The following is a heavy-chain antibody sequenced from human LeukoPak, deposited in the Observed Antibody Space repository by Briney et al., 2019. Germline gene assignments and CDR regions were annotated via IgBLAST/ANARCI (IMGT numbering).Heavy chain of an antibody. Sequence: PGGSLRLSCAASGFTFSRFWMNWVRQAPGRGLEWVANIDQSGGRNNYVDSVKGRFTISRDNAKNSLFLEMSSLRADDTAVYFCARDVEGGTFDISGQGTTVTVSS. D-gene: IGHD3-16*01. CDR3: ARDVEGGTFDI. J-gene: IGHJ3*02. V-gene: IGHV3-7*05. CDR1: GFTFSRFW. CDR2: IDQSGGRN.